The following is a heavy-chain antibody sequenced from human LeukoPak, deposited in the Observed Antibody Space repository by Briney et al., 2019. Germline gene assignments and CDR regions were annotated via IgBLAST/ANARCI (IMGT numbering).Heavy chain of an antibody. CDR2: ISSSSSYI. CDR1: GFTFSSYS. D-gene: IGHD6-19*01. J-gene: IGHJ4*02. V-gene: IGHV3-21*01. CDR3: ARVQRGWYVPYYFDY. Sequence: GGSLRLSCAASGFTFSSYSMNWVRQAPGKGLEWVSSISSSSSYIYYADSVKGRFTISRDNAKNSLYLQMNSLRAEDTAVYYCARVQRGWYVPYYFDYWGQGTLVTVSS.